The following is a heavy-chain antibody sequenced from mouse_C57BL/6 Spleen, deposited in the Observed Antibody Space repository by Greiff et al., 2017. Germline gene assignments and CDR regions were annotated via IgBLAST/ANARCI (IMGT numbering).Heavy chain of an antibody. D-gene: IGHD2-4*01. Sequence: QVQLKQPGAELVKPGASVKLSCKASGYTFTSYWMHWVKQRPGRGLEWIGRIVPNSSGTKYTEKFTSKATLTVDKPSSTAYMQLSSLTSEDSAVYYWAEEGYDYDGLWYFDVWGTGTTVTVSS. CDR1: GYTFTSYW. CDR3: AEEGYDYDGLWYFDV. CDR2: IVPNSSGT. V-gene: IGHV1-72*01. J-gene: IGHJ1*03.